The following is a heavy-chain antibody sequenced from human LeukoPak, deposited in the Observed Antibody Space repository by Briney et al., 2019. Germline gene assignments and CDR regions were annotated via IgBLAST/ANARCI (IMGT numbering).Heavy chain of an antibody. V-gene: IGHV4-61*01. CDR1: GGSISSSNW. J-gene: IGHJ4*02. D-gene: IGHD3-3*01. CDR2: IYYSGST. Sequence: SGTLSLTCAVSGGSISSSNWWSWIRQPPGKGLEWIGYIYYSGSTNYNPSLKSRVTISVDTSKNQFSLKLSSVTAADTAVYYCARGLVTGYDFWSGYYRQLDYWGQGTLVTVSS. CDR3: ARGLVTGYDFWSGYYRQLDY.